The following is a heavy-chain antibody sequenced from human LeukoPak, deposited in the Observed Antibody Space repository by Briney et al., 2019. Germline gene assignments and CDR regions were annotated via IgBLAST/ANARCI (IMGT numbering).Heavy chain of an antibody. J-gene: IGHJ5*02. V-gene: IGHV3-21*01. CDR1: GFTFSNYS. CDR2: ISSRSSYI. D-gene: IGHD3-10*01. CDR3: ARSGLLWFGELSPFDP. Sequence: PGGSLRLSCAASGFTFSNYSMNWVRQAPGKGLEWVSSISSRSSYIYYVDSVKGRFTISRDNAKNSLYLQMNSLRAEDTAVYYCARSGLLWFGELSPFDPWGQGTLVTVSS.